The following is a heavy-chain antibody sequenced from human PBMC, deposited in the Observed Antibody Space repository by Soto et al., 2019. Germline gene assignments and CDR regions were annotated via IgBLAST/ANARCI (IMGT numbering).Heavy chain of an antibody. CDR1: GFTFSSYA. CDR3: AKDGLRPTGDQGGYNWFDP. V-gene: IGHV3-23*01. J-gene: IGHJ5*02. Sequence: EVQLLESGGGLVQPGGSLRLSCAASGFTFSSYAMSWVRQAPGKGLEWVSAISGSGGSTYYADSVKGRFTISRDNSKNTAYRQKNRPRGEEKDVYFWAKDGLRPTGDQGGYNWFDPWGQGTLVTVSS. D-gene: IGHD2-21*02. CDR2: ISGSGGST.